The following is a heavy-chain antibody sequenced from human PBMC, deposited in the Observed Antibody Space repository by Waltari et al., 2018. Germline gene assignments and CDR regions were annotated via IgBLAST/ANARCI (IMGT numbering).Heavy chain of an antibody. CDR2: INHSGIT. D-gene: IGHD6-13*01. Sequence: QVQLQQWGAGLLKPSETLSLTCAVSGGSFSGYYWSWIRQPPGKGLEWIGEINHSGITNYNPSLKSRVTISVDTSKNQFSLKRSSVTAADTAVYYCARGRPGYSSSWYSYYFDYWGQGTLVTVSS. CDR1: GGSFSGYY. CDR3: ARGRPGYSSSWYSYYFDY. J-gene: IGHJ4*02. V-gene: IGHV4-34*01.